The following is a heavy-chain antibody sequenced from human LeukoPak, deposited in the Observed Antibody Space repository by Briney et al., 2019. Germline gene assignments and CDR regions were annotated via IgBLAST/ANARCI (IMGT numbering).Heavy chain of an antibody. CDR3: ASGVLSYYDILTGYYRSFDY. D-gene: IGHD3-9*01. CDR1: GFTVSSNY. CDR2: IYSGGST. V-gene: IGHV3-66*01. J-gene: IGHJ4*02. Sequence: GGSLRLSCAASGFTVSSNYMSWVRQAPGKGLEWASVIYSGGSTYYADSVKGRFTISRDNSKNTLYLQMNSLRAEDTAVYYCASGVLSYYDILTGYYRSFDYWGQGTLVTVSS.